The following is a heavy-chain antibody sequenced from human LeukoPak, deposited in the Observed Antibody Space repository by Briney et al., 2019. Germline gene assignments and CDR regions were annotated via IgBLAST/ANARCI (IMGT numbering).Heavy chain of an antibody. V-gene: IGHV3-21*01. Sequence: GGSLRLSCAVSGFPLSSYSMNWVRQAPGKGLEWVSSISGSSTYIHYADSVKGRFSISRDDAKASLHLQINNLRGEDTAVYYCAAYYYGSGSRALDYWGQGTLVSVSS. D-gene: IGHD3-10*01. CDR2: ISGSSTYI. CDR1: GFPLSSYS. CDR3: AAYYYGSGSRALDY. J-gene: IGHJ4*02.